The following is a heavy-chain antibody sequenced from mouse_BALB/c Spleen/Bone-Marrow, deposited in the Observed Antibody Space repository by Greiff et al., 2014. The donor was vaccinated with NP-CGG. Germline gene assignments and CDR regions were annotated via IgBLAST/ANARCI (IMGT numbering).Heavy chain of an antibody. CDR2: IDPANGNT. CDR3: ARNVNYGAWFAY. J-gene: IGHJ3*01. D-gene: IGHD2-1*01. Sequence: EVQLQQSGAELVKPGASVKLSCTASGFNIKDTYMHWVKQRPEQGLEWIGRIDPANGNTKYDPKFQGKATITADTSSNTAYLQXXXXXXEDTAVYYCARNVNYGAWFAYWGQGTLVTVSA. CDR1: GFNIKDTY. V-gene: IGHV14-3*02.